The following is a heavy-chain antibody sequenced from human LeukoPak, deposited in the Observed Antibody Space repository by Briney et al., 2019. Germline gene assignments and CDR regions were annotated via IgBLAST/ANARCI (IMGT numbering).Heavy chain of an antibody. CDR2: IYPGDSDT. CDR1: GYTFTTYW. Sequence: GEALKISCKGAGYTFTTYWICWGRQMPGKGLEWGGIIYPGDSDTRYSPSFQGQVTISADKSITTAYLQWSSLRASDTAMYYCARQALGYCSDGTCYADYWGQGTLVTVSS. V-gene: IGHV5-51*01. J-gene: IGHJ4*02. CDR3: ARQALGYCSDGTCYADY. D-gene: IGHD2-15*01.